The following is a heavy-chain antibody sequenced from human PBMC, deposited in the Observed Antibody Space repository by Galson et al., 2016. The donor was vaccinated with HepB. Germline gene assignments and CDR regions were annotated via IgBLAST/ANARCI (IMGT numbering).Heavy chain of an antibody. J-gene: IGHJ4*02. CDR2: ISSSSSYI. V-gene: IGHV3-21*04. Sequence: LRLSCAASGFTFSSYSINWVRQAPGKWLEWVSSISSSSSYIYYADSVKGRFTISRDNAKNSLYLQMNSLRAEDTAFYFCAKDYSSGWFGAGGFEHWGQGTLVTVSS. D-gene: IGHD6-19*01. CDR3: AKDYSSGWFGAGGFEH. CDR1: GFTFSSYS.